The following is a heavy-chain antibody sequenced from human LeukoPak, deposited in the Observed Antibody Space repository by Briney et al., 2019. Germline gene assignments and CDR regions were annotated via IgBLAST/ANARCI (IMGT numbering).Heavy chain of an antibody. D-gene: IGHD1-26*01. CDR1: GFTFSSYA. V-gene: IGHV3-23*01. CDR2: ISDSGGST. CDR3: AKDRGIAGAEYFDY. Sequence: QPGGSLRLSCAASGFTFSSYAMSWVRQAPGKGLEWVSTISDSGGSTYSADSVKGRFTVSRDNSKNMVYLQMNSLRAGDAAVYYCAKDRGIAGAEYFDYWGQGTLVTVSS. J-gene: IGHJ4*02.